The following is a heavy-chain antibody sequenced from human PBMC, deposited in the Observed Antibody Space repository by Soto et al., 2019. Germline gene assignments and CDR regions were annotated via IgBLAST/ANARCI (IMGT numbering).Heavy chain of an antibody. J-gene: IGHJ4*02. CDR3: ARRALTTASSSDY. V-gene: IGHV5-10-1*01. D-gene: IGHD5-18*01. CDR1: GYSFTSYW. CDR2: IDPSDSYT. Sequence: GQSLKISCKGSGYSFTSYWISWVRQMPGKGLEWMGTIDPSDSYTNYSPSFQGHVTISADKSTSTAYLQWSSLKASDTAMYYCARRALTTASSSDYWCKGILGTVSS.